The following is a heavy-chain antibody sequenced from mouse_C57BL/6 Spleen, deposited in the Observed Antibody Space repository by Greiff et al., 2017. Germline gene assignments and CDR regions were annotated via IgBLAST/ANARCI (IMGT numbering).Heavy chain of an antibody. D-gene: IGHD2-4*01. CDR2: IWSDGST. J-gene: IGHJ4*01. CDR3: ARHYDYDEDYAMDY. V-gene: IGHV2-6-1*01. Sequence: VQLQESGPGLVAPSQSLSITCTVSGFSLTSYGVHWVRQPPGKGLEWLVVIWSDGSTTYNSALKSRLSISKDNSKSQVFLKMNSLQTDDTAMYYCARHYDYDEDYAMDYWGQGTSVTVSS. CDR1: GFSLTSYG.